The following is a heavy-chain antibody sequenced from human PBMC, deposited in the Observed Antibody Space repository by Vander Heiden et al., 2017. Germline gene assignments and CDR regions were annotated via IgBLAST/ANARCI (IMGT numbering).Heavy chain of an antibody. J-gene: IGHJ6*02. CDR2: ISWNSGSI. CDR3: AKHSFAVTTPRGGMDV. V-gene: IGHV3-9*01. D-gene: IGHD4-4*01. CDR1: GFILDDYA. Sequence: EVQLVESGGGLVQPGRSLSISCPAPGFILDDYAMCWVRQAPGKGLEWVSGISWNSGSIGYADSVKGRFTISRDNAKNSLYLHMNSLIPEDTALYYCAKHSFAVTTPRGGMDVWGQGTTVTVSS.